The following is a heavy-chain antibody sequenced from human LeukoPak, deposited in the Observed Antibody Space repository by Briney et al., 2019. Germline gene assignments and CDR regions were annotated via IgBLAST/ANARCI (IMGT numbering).Heavy chain of an antibody. CDR3: ARARQWLVPYYFDY. J-gene: IGHJ4*02. CDR2: INPNSGST. D-gene: IGHD6-19*01. V-gene: IGHV1-46*01. CDR1: GYSFTSYY. Sequence: ASVKVSCKASGYSFTSYYMHWLRQAPGQGLEWMGIINPNSGSTNYTEKFQGRVTLTRDTSTSTVYMELTSLRSEDTAMYYCARARQWLVPYYFDYWGQGTLVTVSS.